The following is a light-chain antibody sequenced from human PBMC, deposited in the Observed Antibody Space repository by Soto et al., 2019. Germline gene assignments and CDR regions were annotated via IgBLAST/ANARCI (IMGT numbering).Light chain of an antibody. Sequence: DIPMTQSPSTLSASVGDRVTITCRASQSISSWLAWYQQKPGKAPKVLIYDASSLKTGVPSRFSGSGSGTEFTLTISSLQPDDFATYYCQQYNGYPLTFGGGTKVDIK. CDR1: QSISSW. J-gene: IGKJ4*01. CDR2: DAS. CDR3: QQYNGYPLT. V-gene: IGKV1-5*01.